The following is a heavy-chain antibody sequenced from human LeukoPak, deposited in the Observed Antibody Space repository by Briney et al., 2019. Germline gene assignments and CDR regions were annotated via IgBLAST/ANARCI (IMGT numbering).Heavy chain of an antibody. V-gene: IGHV3-7*01. CDR1: GFTFSSYW. CDR2: IKHDGSEK. CDR3: ARDRLHYGEYEKTLDY. D-gene: IGHD4-17*01. Sequence: GGSLRLSCAASGFTFSSYWMSWVRQAPGKGLEWVANIKHDGSEKYYVDSVKGRFTISRDYAKNSLYLQMNSLRAEDTAVYYCARDRLHYGEYEKTLDYWGQGTLVTVSS. J-gene: IGHJ4*02.